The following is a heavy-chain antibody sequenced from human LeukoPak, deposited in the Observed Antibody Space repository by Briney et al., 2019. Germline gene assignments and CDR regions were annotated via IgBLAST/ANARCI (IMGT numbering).Heavy chain of an antibody. Sequence: GGSLRLSCAASGFTFSSYAMHWVRQAPGKGLEWVAVISYDGSNKYYADSVKGRFTISRDNSKNTLYLQMNSLRAEDTAVYYCARDPSNCYDSSGYYQTWGQGTLVTVSS. V-gene: IGHV3-30*01. CDR1: GFTFSSYA. CDR2: ISYDGSNK. J-gene: IGHJ5*02. D-gene: IGHD3-22*01. CDR3: ARDPSNCYDSSGYYQT.